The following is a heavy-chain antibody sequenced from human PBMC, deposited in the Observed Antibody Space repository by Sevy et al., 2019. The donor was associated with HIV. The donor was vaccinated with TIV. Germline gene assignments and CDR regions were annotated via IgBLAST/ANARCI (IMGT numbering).Heavy chain of an antibody. V-gene: IGHV3-48*01. J-gene: IGHJ4*01. CDR2: ISSSSDSSRTL. CDR3: ARPDLSGWYFDF. D-gene: IGHD6-19*01. CDR1: GFTFSSYS. Sequence: GRSLRLSCVASGFTFSSYSMNWVRQAPGKGLEWVSYISSSSDSSRTLYYADSVKGRFSISRDNAKNSVHLQMTSLRVEDMAVYYCARPDLSGWYFDFWGHGTLVTVSS.